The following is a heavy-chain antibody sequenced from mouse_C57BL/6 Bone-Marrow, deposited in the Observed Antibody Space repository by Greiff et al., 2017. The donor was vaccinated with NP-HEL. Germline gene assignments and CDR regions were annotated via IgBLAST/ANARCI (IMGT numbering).Heavy chain of an antibody. CDR3: ARKDYYGSSGWFAY. CDR2: IDPSDSYT. CDR1: GYTFTSYW. J-gene: IGHJ3*01. V-gene: IGHV1-69*01. Sequence: QVHVKQPGAELVMPGASVKLSCKASGYTFTSYWMHWVKQRPGQGLEWIGEIDPSDSYTNYNQKFKGKSTLTVDKSSSTAYMQLSSLTSEDSAVYYCARKDYYGSSGWFAYWGQGTLVTVSA. D-gene: IGHD1-1*01.